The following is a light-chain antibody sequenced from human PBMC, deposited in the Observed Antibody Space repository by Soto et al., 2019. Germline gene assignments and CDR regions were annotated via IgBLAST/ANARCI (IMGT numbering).Light chain of an antibody. CDR1: QSVSSN. V-gene: IGKV3-20*01. CDR3: QQYISSPLT. CDR2: GAS. J-gene: IGKJ1*01. Sequence: EIVLTQSPGTLSLSPGERATLSCRASQSVSSNLAWYKQKPGQAPRLVIYGASSRGTGIPDRVSASGSGTDVTLTISRLEPEEFAVDYCQQYISSPLTFGQGTKVDIK.